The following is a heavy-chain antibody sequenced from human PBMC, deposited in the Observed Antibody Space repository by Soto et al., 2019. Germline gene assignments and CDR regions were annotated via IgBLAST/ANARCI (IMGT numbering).Heavy chain of an antibody. D-gene: IGHD6-19*01. Sequence: PSETLSLTCAVYGGSFSGYYWSWVRPPPGKGLEWIGEINHSGSTNYNPSLKSRVTISVDTSKNQFSLKVSSVTAADTAIYYCARAAPEADYYSGMDVWGQGTTVTVSS. J-gene: IGHJ6*02. CDR3: ARAAPEADYYSGMDV. V-gene: IGHV4-34*01. CDR1: GGSFSGYY. CDR2: INHSGST.